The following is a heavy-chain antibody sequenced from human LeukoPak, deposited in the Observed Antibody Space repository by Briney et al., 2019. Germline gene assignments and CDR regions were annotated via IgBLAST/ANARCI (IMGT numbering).Heavy chain of an antibody. J-gene: IGHJ4*02. CDR1: GGSISSYY. V-gene: IGHV4-4*07. D-gene: IGHD3-10*01. Sequence: PSETLSLTCTVSGGSISSYYWSWIRQPAGKGLEWIGRIYGSGSPNYNPPLKSRLTVSVDRSKNQFSLKLSSVTAADTAVYYCAREDVWFGELQGAFDYWGRGTLVTVSS. CDR2: IYGSGSP. CDR3: AREDVWFGELQGAFDY.